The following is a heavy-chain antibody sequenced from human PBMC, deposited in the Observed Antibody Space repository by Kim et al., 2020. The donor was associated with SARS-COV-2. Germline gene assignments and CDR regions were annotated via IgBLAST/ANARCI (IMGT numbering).Heavy chain of an antibody. V-gene: IGHV4-30-2*05. J-gene: IGHJ6*03. CDR3: ARDRDYGDYHYYYYMDV. D-gene: IGHD4-17*01. Sequence: KSRVTISVDTSKNQFSLKLSSVTAADTAVYYCARDRDYGDYHYYYYMDVWGKGTTVTVSS.